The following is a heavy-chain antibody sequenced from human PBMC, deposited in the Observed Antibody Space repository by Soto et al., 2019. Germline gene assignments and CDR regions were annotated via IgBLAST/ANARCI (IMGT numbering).Heavy chain of an antibody. CDR2: VTVSGENS. J-gene: IGHJ6*03. Sequence: EVQLLESGGGLVQPGGSLRLSCAASGFNFSNFAVTWVRQAPGKGLEWVSSVTVSGENSYYADSVKDHFTMSRDNSKSTVFRQMNSRRDEDTAVYHCARHGCSYAACYQYYFYVDVWGKGTTVTV. CDR3: ARHGCSYAACYQYYFYVDV. V-gene: IGHV3-23*01. D-gene: IGHD3-16*01. CDR1: GFNFSNFA.